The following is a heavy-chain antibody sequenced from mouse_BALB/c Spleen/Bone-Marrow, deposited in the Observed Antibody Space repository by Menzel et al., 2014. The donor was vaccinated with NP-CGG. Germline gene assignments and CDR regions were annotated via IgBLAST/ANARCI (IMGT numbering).Heavy chain of an antibody. Sequence: VHLVESGPGLVAPSQSLSITCTVSGFSLSHYGVHWVRQPPGEGLEWLGVIWAGGSTNYISALMSRLTISKDNSKSQVFLKMHSLQTDDTAMYFCARVGDSDYAMDYWGQGTSVTVSS. J-gene: IGHJ4*01. D-gene: IGHD2-13*01. V-gene: IGHV2-9*02. CDR2: IWAGGST. CDR1: GFSLSHYG. CDR3: ARVGDSDYAMDY.